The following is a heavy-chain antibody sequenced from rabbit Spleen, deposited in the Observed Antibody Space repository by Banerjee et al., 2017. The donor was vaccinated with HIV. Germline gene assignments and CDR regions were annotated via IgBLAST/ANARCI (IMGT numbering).Heavy chain of an antibody. CDR2: IDTGSSGFT. CDR1: GFSFSDRDV. D-gene: IGHD4-1*01. V-gene: IGHV1S45*01. CDR3: ARDLAGVIGWNFHL. J-gene: IGHJ4*01. Sequence: QEQLVESGGGLVKPEGSLTLTCKASGFSFSDRDVMCWVRQAPGKGLQWIACIDTGSSGFTYFATWAKGRFTISRTSSTTVTLRMTSLTAADRATYFCARDLAGVIGWNFHLWGPGTLVTV.